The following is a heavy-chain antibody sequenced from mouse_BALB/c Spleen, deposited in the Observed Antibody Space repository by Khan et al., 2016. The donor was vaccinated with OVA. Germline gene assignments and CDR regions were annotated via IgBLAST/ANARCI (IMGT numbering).Heavy chain of an antibody. CDR1: GFSLTSYG. D-gene: IGHD2-14*01. CDR3: ARIFIGTTDYAMDY. J-gene: IGHJ4*01. CDR2: IWSGGST. V-gene: IGHV2-2*02. Sequence: QVQLQQSGPGLVQPSQSLSITCTVSGFSLTSYGVHWVRQSPGKGLEWLGVIWSGGSTDYNAAFISRLSISKYNSKSQVFFKMNSLQANDTAIYYCARIFIGTTDYAMDYWGQGTSVTVSS.